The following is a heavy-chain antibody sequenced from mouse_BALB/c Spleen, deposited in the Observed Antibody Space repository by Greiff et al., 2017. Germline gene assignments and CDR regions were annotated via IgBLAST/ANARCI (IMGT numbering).Heavy chain of an antibody. J-gene: IGHJ4*01. D-gene: IGHD1-2*01. Sequence: EVQLQQSGPELMKPGASVKISCKASGYSFTSYYMHWVKQSHGKSLEWIGYIDPFNGGTSYNQKFKGKATLTVDKSSSTAYMHLSSLTSEDSAVYDCARNYYGYVGAMDYWGQGTSVTVSS. CDR2: IDPFNGGT. CDR1: GYSFTSYY. CDR3: ARNYYGYVGAMDY. V-gene: IGHV1-28*01.